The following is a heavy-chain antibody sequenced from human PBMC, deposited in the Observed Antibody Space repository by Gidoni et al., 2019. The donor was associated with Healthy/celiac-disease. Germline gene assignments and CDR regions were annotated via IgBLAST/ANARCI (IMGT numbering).Heavy chain of an antibody. J-gene: IGHJ4*02. CDR1: GGSFSGYS. D-gene: IGHD6-13*01. CDR3: ARRYSSSWYYFDY. CDR2: INHSGST. V-gene: IGHV4-34*01. Sequence: QVQLQQWGAGLLKPSETLSLTCAVYGGSFSGYSWSWIRQPPGKGLEWSGEINHSGSTNYNPSLKSRVTISVDTSKNQFSLKLSSVTAADTAVYYCARRYSSSWYYFDYWGQGTLVTVSS.